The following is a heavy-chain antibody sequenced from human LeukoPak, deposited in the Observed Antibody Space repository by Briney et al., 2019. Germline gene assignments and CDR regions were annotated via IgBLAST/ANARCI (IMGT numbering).Heavy chain of an antibody. V-gene: IGHV3-21*01. CDR3: ARFAWELSAFDY. D-gene: IGHD1-26*01. J-gene: IGHJ4*02. CDR1: GITLSNYG. Sequence: PGGSLRLSCAVSGITLSNYGMSWVRQAPGKGLEWVSSISSSSSYIYYADSVKGRFTISRDNAKNSLYLQMNSLRAEDTAVYYCARFAWELSAFDYWGQGTLVTVSS. CDR2: ISSSSSYI.